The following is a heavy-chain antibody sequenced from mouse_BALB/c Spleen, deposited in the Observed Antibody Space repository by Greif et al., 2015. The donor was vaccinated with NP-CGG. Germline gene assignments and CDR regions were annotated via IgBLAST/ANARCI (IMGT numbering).Heavy chain of an antibody. CDR3: ARRGGYDEGYAMDY. J-gene: IGHJ4*01. CDR1: GFTFSSYG. CDR2: ISGGGSYT. Sequence: EVKVVESGGGLVKPGGSLKLSCAASGFTFSSYGMSWVRQTPEKRLEWVATISGGGSYTYYPDSVKGRFTISRDNAKNNLYLQMSSLRSEDTALYYCARRGGYDEGYAMDYWGQGTSVTVSS. D-gene: IGHD2-2*01. V-gene: IGHV5-9-2*01.